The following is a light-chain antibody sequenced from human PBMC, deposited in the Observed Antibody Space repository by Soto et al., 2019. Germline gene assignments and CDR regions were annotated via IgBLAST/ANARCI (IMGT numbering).Light chain of an antibody. CDR3: QQYVRSPWT. CDR2: GAS. J-gene: IGKJ1*01. V-gene: IGKV3-20*01. CDR1: QSVSSNY. Sequence: EIVLTQSPGTLSLSPGERATLSCRASQSVSSNYLAWYQQKPGQAPRLLIYGASSRATGIPDRFSGSGSGTDFTLTISRLEPGDFAVYYCQQYVRSPWTFGQGTKVEIK.